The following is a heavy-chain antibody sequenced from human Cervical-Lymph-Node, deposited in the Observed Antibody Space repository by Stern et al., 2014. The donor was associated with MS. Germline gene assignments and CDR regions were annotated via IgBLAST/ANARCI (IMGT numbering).Heavy chain of an antibody. Sequence: QVTLKESGPALVKPTQTLTLTCTFSGFSLSTSGLGVGWLRQPPGEALEWLAYIYWDDQKRYSPSLKSRLTITKATSKNQVVLTLTNVDPVDTATYYCAHRTAGPFDYWGQGTLVTVSS. J-gene: IGHJ4*02. V-gene: IGHV2-5*02. CDR3: AHRTAGPFDY. CDR1: GFSLSTSGLG. CDR2: IYWDDQK.